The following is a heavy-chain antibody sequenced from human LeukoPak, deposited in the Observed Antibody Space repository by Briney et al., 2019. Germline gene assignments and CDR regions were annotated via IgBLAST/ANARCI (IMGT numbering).Heavy chain of an antibody. Sequence: SETLSLTCTVSGDSISSYYWSWIRQPPGKGLEWIGYIYDSENTNYNPSLKSRVFISVDTSKNQFSLKLTSVTAADTAVYYCARDHARDYDDYPLVFDSWGQGTLVTVSS. D-gene: IGHD4-17*01. CDR1: GDSISSYY. V-gene: IGHV4-59*12. CDR2: IYDSENT. J-gene: IGHJ4*02. CDR3: ARDHARDYDDYPLVFDS.